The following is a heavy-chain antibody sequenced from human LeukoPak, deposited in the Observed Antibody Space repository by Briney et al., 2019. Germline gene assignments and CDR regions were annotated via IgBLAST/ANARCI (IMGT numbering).Heavy chain of an antibody. CDR3: ARHGGSGLDWFDP. D-gene: IGHD3-10*01. V-gene: IGHV4-61*02. Sequence: SGTLSLTCTVSGGSISSGSYYWSWIRQPAGKGLEWIGRIYTSGSTNYNPSLNSRVTISVDTSNNQFSLKLSSVTAADTAVYYCARHGGSGLDWFDPWGQGTLVTVSS. J-gene: IGHJ5*02. CDR2: IYTSGST. CDR1: GGSISSGSYY.